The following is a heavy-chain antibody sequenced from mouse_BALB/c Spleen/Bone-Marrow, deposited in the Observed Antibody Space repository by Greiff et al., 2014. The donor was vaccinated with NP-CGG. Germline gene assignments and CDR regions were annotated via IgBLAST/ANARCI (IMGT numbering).Heavy chain of an antibody. J-gene: IGHJ2*01. CDR1: GYTFTDYA. CDR3: ARDLDY. CDR2: ISTYYGDA. Sequence: VQGVESGAELVRPGVSVKISCKGSGYTFTDYAVHWVKQSHAKSLEWIGVISTYYGDATYNQKFKGKATMTVDKSSSTAYMELARLTSEDSAIYYCARDLDYWGQGTTLTVPS. V-gene: IGHV1S137*01.